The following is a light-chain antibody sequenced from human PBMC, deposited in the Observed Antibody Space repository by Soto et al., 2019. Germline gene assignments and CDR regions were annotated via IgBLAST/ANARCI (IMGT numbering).Light chain of an antibody. V-gene: IGKV3-15*01. CDR2: GAS. Sequence: EIVMTQSPATLSVSPGERATLSCRASQSVSSNLAWYQQKPGQAPRLLIYGASTRATGIPARFSGSGSGTEFNLTINSLQSVDFAFYYCQQYNNWYNNWHPNFVPGTRLEIK. CDR1: QSVSSN. J-gene: IGKJ5*01. CDR3: QQYNNWYNNWHPN.